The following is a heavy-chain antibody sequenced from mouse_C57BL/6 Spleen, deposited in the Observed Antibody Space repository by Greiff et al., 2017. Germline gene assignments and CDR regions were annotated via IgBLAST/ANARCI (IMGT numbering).Heavy chain of an antibody. D-gene: IGHD2-10*01. V-gene: IGHV1-82*01. CDR1: GYAFSSSW. CDR2: IYPGDGDT. Sequence: QVQLQQSGPELVKPGASVKISCKASGYAFSSSWMNWVKQRPGKGLEWIGRIYPGDGDTNYNGKFKGKATLTADKSSSTAYMQLSSLTSEDSAVYFCARAGSYYGNFYYAMDYWGQGTSVTVSS. CDR3: ARAGSYYGNFYYAMDY. J-gene: IGHJ4*01.